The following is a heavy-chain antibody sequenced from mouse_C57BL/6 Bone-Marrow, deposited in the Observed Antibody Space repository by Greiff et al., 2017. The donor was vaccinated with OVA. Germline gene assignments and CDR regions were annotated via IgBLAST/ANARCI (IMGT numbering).Heavy chain of an antibody. CDR3: ARGGGLITTGFDY. Sequence: QVQLQQPGAELVMPGASVKLSCKASGYTFTSYWMHWVKQRPGQGLEWIGEIDPSDSYTNYNQKFKGKSTLTVDKSSSTAYMQLSSLTSEDSAVYYCARGGGLITTGFDYWGQGTTLTVSS. J-gene: IGHJ2*01. CDR1: GYTFTSYW. V-gene: IGHV1-69*01. CDR2: IDPSDSYT. D-gene: IGHD1-1*01.